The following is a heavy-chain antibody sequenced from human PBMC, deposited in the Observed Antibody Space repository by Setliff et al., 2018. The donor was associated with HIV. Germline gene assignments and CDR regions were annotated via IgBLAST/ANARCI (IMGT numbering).Heavy chain of an antibody. J-gene: IGHJ3*02. CDR1: GDTFRMDT. Sequence: SVKVSCKASGDTFRMDTISWLRQAPGHGPEWMGGIVAAFGSTTYAQKFQGRVRITADASASTVYMELRSLTPEDTAVYYCARDGSGILRGTFDIWGQGTLVTVSS. D-gene: IGHD3-10*01. CDR3: ARDGSGILRGTFDI. CDR2: IVAAFGST. V-gene: IGHV1-69*13.